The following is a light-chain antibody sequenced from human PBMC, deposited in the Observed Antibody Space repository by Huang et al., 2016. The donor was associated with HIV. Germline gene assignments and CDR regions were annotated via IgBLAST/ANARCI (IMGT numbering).Light chain of an antibody. J-gene: IGKJ5*01. V-gene: IGKV2-28*01. CDR2: LAS. CDR1: QSLLHSNGFNY. Sequence: EIVMTQSPLSLVVTPGEPASISCRSSQSLLHSNGFNYFDWYLQKPGQSPKLLIYLASNRASGVPERFSGSGSGTDFTLKISRVEAEDVGVFYCMQSLQTPITFGQGTRLEIK. CDR3: MQSLQTPIT.